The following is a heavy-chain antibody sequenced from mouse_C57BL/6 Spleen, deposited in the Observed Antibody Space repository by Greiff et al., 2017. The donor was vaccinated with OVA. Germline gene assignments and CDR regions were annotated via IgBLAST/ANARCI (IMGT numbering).Heavy chain of an antibody. Sequence: VQLKESGAELVRPGASVKLSCKASGYTFTDYCINWVKQRPGQGLEWIARIYPGSGNTYYNEKFKGKATLTAEKSSSTASMQLSSLTSEDSAVYFCARSEGYGSSCVSAGFAYWGQGTLVTVAA. D-gene: IGHD1-1*01. CDR1: GYTFTDYC. CDR3: ARSEGYGSSCVSAGFAY. V-gene: IGHV1-76*01. J-gene: IGHJ3*01. CDR2: IYPGSGNT.